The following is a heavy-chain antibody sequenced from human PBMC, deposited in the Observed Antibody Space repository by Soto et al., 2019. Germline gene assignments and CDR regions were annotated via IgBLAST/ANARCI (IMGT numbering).Heavy chain of an antibody. CDR3: ARGGSTRRYYYYGMDV. CDR2: MNPNSGNT. J-gene: IGHJ6*02. CDR1: GYTFTSYD. D-gene: IGHD2-2*01. Sequence: QVQLVQSGAEVKKPGASVKVSCKASGYTFTSYDINWVRQATGQGLEWMGWMNPNSGNTGYAQKVRGRVTLTRNTSIRKAYMELSSLRSEDTAVYYCARGGSTRRYYYYGMDVWGQGTTVTVSS. V-gene: IGHV1-8*01.